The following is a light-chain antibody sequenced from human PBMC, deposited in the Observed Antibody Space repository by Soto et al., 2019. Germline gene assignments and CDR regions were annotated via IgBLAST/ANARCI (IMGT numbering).Light chain of an antibody. V-gene: IGKV3-11*01. Sequence: EIVLTQSPAPLSSFPGDRVTLSCRASQAVNTRLAWYQHKPGQAPRLLIYLASNRAAGVPARFSGSGSGTDFTLTISDVEPEDFAVYCCHQRQSWPRTFGQGTKVDIK. CDR2: LAS. J-gene: IGKJ1*01. CDR3: HQRQSWPRT. CDR1: QAVNTR.